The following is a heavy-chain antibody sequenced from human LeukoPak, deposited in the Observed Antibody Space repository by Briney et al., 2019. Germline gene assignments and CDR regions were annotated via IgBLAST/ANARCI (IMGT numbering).Heavy chain of an antibody. Sequence: SETLSLTCTVSGGAISSSSHYWGWIRQPPGKGLEWIGSIYHSGSTVYNPSLKSRVAISVDTSRNQFSLKLNSVTASDTAVYYCTRNTTVTDWYFDLWGRGTLVTVSS. CDR3: TRNTTVTDWYFDL. CDR1: GGAISSSSHY. CDR2: IYHSGST. D-gene: IGHD1-1*01. V-gene: IGHV4-39*01. J-gene: IGHJ2*01.